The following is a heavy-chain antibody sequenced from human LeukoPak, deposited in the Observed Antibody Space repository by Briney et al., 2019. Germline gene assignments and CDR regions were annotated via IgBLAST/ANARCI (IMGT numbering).Heavy chain of an antibody. J-gene: IGHJ3*02. CDR2: IYYSGST. CDR1: GGSISSYY. D-gene: IGHD6-13*01. Sequence: SETLSLTCTASGGSISSYYWSWIRQPPGKGLEWIGYIYYSGSTNYNPSLKSRVTISVDTSKNQFSLKLSSVTAADTAVYYCAREVGYSIHAFDIWGQGTMVTVSS. CDR3: AREVGYSIHAFDI. V-gene: IGHV4-59*12.